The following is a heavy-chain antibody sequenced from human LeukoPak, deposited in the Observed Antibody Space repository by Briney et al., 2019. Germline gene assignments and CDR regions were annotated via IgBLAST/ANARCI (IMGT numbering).Heavy chain of an antibody. CDR1: GFTVSSNY. V-gene: IGHV3-53*01. Sequence: GGSLRLSCAASGFTVSSNYMSWGRQAPGKGVGGVSVIYSGGSTYYADSVKGRFTISRDNSKNTLYLQMNSLRAEDTAVYYCAREHPLLRYFDYWGQGTLVTVSS. CDR3: AREHPLLRYFDY. J-gene: IGHJ4*02. CDR2: IYSGGST. D-gene: IGHD2-21*02.